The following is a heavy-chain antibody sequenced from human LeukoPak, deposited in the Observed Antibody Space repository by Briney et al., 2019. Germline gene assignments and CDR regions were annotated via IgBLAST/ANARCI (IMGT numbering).Heavy chain of an antibody. CDR2: IRYDGSNK. CDR3: AKEGYYYDSSGYYPTDY. V-gene: IGHV3-30*02. J-gene: IGHJ4*02. Sequence: GGSLRLSCAASGFTFSSYGMHWVRQAPGKGLEWVAFIRYDGSNKYYADSVKGRFTISRDNSKSTLYLQMNSLRAEDTAVYYCAKEGYYYDSSGYYPTDYWGQGTLVTVSS. D-gene: IGHD3-22*01. CDR1: GFTFSSYG.